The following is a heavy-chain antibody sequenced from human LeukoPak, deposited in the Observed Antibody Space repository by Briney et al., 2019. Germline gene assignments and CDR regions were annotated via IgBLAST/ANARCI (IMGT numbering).Heavy chain of an antibody. CDR3: AKVMGSSSSSDY. V-gene: IGHV3-23*01. J-gene: IGHJ4*02. Sequence: GGSLRLSCAASGXTFSAYAMSWVRQAPGKGLEWVSGISVSGGTTDYADSVKGRFTISRDNSKNTLYLQMNSLRAEDTAVYYCAKVMGSSSSSDYWGRGTLVTVSS. D-gene: IGHD6-13*01. CDR2: ISVSGGTT. CDR1: GXTFSAYA.